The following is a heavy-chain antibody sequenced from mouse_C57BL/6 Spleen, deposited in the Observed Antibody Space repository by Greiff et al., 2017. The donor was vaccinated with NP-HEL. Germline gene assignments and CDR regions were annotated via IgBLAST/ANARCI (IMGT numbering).Heavy chain of an antibody. J-gene: IGHJ1*03. CDR2: INPYNGGT. D-gene: IGHD2-4*01. CDR1: GYTFTDYY. Sequence: VQLQQSGPVLVKPGASVKMSCKASGYTFTDYYMNWVKQSHGKSLEWIGVINPYNGGTSYNQKFKGKATLTVDKSSSTAYMELNSLTSEDSAVYYCARPYDYDRYFDVWGTGTTVTVSS. V-gene: IGHV1-19*01. CDR3: ARPYDYDRYFDV.